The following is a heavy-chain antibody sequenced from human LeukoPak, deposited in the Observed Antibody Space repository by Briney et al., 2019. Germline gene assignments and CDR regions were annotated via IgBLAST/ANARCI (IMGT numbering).Heavy chain of an antibody. V-gene: IGHV4-34*01. Sequence: SETLSLTCAVYGGSFSGYYWSWIRQPPGKGLEWIGEINHSGSTNYNPSLKSRVTISVTSKNQFSLKLSSVTAADTAVYFCAREVSVAGNNWFDPWGQGALVTVSS. J-gene: IGHJ5*02. CDR3: AREVSVAGNNWFDP. CDR1: GGSFSGYY. D-gene: IGHD6-19*01. CDR2: INHSGST.